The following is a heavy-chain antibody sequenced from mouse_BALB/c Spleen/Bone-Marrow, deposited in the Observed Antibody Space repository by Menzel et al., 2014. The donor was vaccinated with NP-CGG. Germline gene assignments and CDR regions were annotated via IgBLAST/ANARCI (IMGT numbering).Heavy chain of an antibody. CDR1: GYTFTDRA. CDR3: VLYGSMFLSSAMDY. D-gene: IGHD1-1*01. V-gene: IGHV1S53*02. CDR2: ISPGNDNI. J-gene: IGHJ4*01. Sequence: VQLVESDAELVKPGASVMISCKASGYTFTDRAIHWLKQKPEQGLEWIGYISPGNDNIKYNEKFEGKATLTADRSSNTAYMHLNNLTSEDSAVYFCVLYGSMFLSSAMDYCGQGASGTVSS.